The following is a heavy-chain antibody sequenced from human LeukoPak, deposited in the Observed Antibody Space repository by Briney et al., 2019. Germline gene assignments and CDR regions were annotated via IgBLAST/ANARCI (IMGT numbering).Heavy chain of an antibody. CDR1: GYTFTSYG. Sequence: ASVKVSCKASGYTFTSYGISWVRQAPGQGLEWMGWISGSNGNTNYAQKLQGRVTMTTDTSTSTAYMELRSLRSDDTAVYYCASQKYYYDSSGYYYPYYFDYWGQGTLVTVSS. V-gene: IGHV1-18*01. CDR2: ISGSNGNT. D-gene: IGHD3-22*01. J-gene: IGHJ4*02. CDR3: ASQKYYYDSSGYYYPYYFDY.